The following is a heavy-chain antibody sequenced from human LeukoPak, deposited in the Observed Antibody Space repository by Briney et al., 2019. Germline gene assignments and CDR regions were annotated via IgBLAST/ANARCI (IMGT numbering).Heavy chain of an antibody. CDR2: INPNTGAT. J-gene: IGHJ4*02. D-gene: IGHD6-19*01. CDR3: TRADIAVAGWDFDC. CDR1: GYTFTDYY. Sequence: ASVKVSCEASGYTFTDYYIHWVRQAPGQGLEWVGWINPNTGATTCAQSFQVRVTMTRDTSISTAYMELSRLTSDDTAVYYCTRADIAVAGWDFDCWGQGTLVTVSS. V-gene: IGHV1-2*02.